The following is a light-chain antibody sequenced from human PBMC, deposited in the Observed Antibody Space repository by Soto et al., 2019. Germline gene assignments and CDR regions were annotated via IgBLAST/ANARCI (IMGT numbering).Light chain of an antibody. Sequence: TQMPQPPSTLPPSVGDRATIPCRASQRFDRWLAWYQQRPGKAPKILIYHASRLETGVPSRFSGSGSGTEFTLTISSLQPDDFATYYCQHYNSYGTFGQGTKVDI. J-gene: IGKJ1*01. CDR3: QHYNSYGT. V-gene: IGKV1-5*01. CDR2: HAS. CDR1: QRFDRW.